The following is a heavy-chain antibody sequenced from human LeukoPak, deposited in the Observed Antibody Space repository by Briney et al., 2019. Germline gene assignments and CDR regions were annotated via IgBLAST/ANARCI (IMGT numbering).Heavy chain of an antibody. Sequence: PGGSLRLSCAAPGFTFSSYGMHWVRQAPGKGLEWVAVIWYDGSNKYYADSVKGRFTISRDNSKNTLYLQMNSLRAEDTAVYYCAKSNGYDSFGAFDIWGQGTMVTVSS. D-gene: IGHD5-12*01. CDR3: AKSNGYDSFGAFDI. CDR1: GFTFSSYG. V-gene: IGHV3-33*06. J-gene: IGHJ3*02. CDR2: IWYDGSNK.